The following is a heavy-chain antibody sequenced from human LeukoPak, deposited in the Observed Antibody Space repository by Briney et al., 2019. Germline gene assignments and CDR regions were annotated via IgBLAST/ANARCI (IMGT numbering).Heavy chain of an antibody. J-gene: IGHJ6*02. CDR3: ARDRSTYITMVRGGLYGMDV. D-gene: IGHD3-10*01. CDR1: GFTFSDYY. V-gene: IGHV3-11*05. Sequence: GGSLRLSCAASGFTFSDYYMSWIRQAPGKGLEWVSYISSSSSYTNYADSVKGRFTISRDNAKNSLYLQMNSLRAEDTAVYYCARDRSTYITMVRGGLYGMDVWGQGTTVTVSS. CDR2: ISSSSSYT.